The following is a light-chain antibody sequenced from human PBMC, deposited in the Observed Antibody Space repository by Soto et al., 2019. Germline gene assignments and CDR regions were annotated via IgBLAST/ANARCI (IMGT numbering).Light chain of an antibody. Sequence: EIVMTQSPATLSVSPGERATLSCRASQSVSSNLAWYQQKPGQAPRLLIYGASTRATGIPARFSGSGSGTEFTLTISSLQSEDFAVYYCQQYNNWTPGTFGQGTKV. CDR2: GAS. CDR3: QQYNNWTPGT. CDR1: QSVSSN. J-gene: IGKJ1*01. V-gene: IGKV3-15*01.